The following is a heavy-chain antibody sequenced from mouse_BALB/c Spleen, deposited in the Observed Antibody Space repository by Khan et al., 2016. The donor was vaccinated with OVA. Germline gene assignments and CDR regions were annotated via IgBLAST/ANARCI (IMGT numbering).Heavy chain of an antibody. CDR3: ASPLYCYGSSYVDY. V-gene: IGHV5-6-5*01. J-gene: IGHJ2*01. D-gene: IGHD1-1*01. CDR1: GFTFSSYA. Sequence: EVALVESGGGLVKPGGSLKLSCAASGFTFSSYAMSWVRQTPEKRLEWVASISSGGSTYYLDSVKGRFTISRDNARNILYMQMSTLRSESTAMYYGASPLYCYGSSYVDYWGQGTTLTVSS. CDR2: ISSGGST.